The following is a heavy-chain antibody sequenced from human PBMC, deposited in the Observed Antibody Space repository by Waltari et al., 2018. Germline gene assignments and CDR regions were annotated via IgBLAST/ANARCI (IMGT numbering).Heavy chain of an antibody. CDR1: GFTFSTYW. J-gene: IGHJ4*02. CDR3: ARDSTGYKPVDY. V-gene: IGHV3-7*01. CDR2: RKEVGGET. Sequence: EVRLVESGGGLVQPGGSLRLSCEASGFTFSTYWMTWVRQAPGKGLEWVANRKEVGGETYDADSVKGRFTISRDNAKNSLYLQMNSLRADDTAVYYCARDSTGYKPVDYWGQGTLVTVSS. D-gene: IGHD3-22*01.